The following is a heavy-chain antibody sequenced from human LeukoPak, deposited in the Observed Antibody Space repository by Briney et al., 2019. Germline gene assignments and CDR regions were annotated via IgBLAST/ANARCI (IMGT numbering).Heavy chain of an antibody. V-gene: IGHV4-34*01. CDR2: INHSGST. CDR1: GVSFSGYY. Sequence: SETLSLTCAVYGVSFSGYYWSWIRQPPGKGLEWLGEINHSGSTNYNPSLKSRVTISVDTSKNQFSLKLSSVTAADTAVYYCARAQGYCSSTSCYTSWFDPWGQGTLVTVSS. D-gene: IGHD2-2*02. J-gene: IGHJ5*02. CDR3: ARAQGYCSSTSCYTSWFDP.